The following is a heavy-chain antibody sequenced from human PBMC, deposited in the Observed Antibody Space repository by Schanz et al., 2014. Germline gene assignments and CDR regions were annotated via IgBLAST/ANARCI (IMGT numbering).Heavy chain of an antibody. V-gene: IGHV1-3*04. Sequence: QVHLVQSGAEVKRPGASVKVSCKASEYSFTSYSMHWVRQAPGQRLEWMGWINTGSGDTKYSQNFQGRVTITSDTSASTAYMALTDLRSDDAAVYYCARDRRFFDRDDLYYFDSWGQGTLVTVSS. CDR2: INTGSGDT. CDR3: ARDRRFFDRDDLYYFDS. CDR1: EYSFTSYS. D-gene: IGHD3-3*01. J-gene: IGHJ4*02.